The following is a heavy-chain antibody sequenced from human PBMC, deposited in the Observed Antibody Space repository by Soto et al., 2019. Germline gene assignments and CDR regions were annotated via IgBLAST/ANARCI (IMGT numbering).Heavy chain of an antibody. CDR3: AREGFRAVMSYYGMDV. CDR1: GFTFSSYA. J-gene: IGHJ6*02. V-gene: IGHV3-30-3*01. D-gene: IGHD3-16*01. Sequence: PGGSLRLSCAASGFTFSSYAMHWVRQAPGEGLEWVAVISYDGSNKYYADSVKGRFTISRDNAKNSLYLQMNSLRAEDTAVYYCAREGFRAVMSYYGMDVWGQGTTVTVSS. CDR2: ISYDGSNK.